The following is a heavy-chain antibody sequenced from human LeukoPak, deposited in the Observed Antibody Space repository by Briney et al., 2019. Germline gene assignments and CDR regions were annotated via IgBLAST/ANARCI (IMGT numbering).Heavy chain of an antibody. CDR2: INSDGSST. D-gene: IGHD5-12*01. V-gene: IGHV3-74*01. J-gene: IGHJ6*03. CDR3: ARYRGGNYYYYYMDV. CDR1: GFTFSSYW. Sequence: PGGSLRLSCAASGFTFSSYWMHWVRQAPGKGLVWVSRINSDGSSTSYADSVKGRFTISRDNAKNTLYLQTNSLRAEDTAVYYCARYRGGNYYYYYMDVWGKGTTVTVSS.